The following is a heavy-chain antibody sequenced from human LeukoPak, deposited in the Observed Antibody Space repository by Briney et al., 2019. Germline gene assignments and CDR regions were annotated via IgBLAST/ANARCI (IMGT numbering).Heavy chain of an antibody. J-gene: IGHJ3*02. V-gene: IGHV3-7*01. D-gene: IGHD1-1*01. Sequence: GGSPRLSCAASEFTFSTYWMTWVRQAPGKGPEWVANIKEDGSATYYVDSVKGRFTISRDNAKNTLHLQMNSLRAEDTAVYYCARDTTDAFDIWGQGTMVTVSS. CDR3: ARDTTDAFDI. CDR1: EFTFSTYW. CDR2: IKEDGSAT.